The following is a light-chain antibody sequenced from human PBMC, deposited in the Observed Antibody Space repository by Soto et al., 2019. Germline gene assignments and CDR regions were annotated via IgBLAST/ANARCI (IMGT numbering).Light chain of an antibody. CDR3: QQYNDWPLT. Sequence: EILMTQSPVTLSVSPGERVTLSCRASQSVSDNLAWYQQKPGQAPSLLIYGAFTRATGVSARFSGAGSGTEFTLTISSLQSEDFALYYCQQYNDWPLTFGQGTKVEI. CDR1: QSVSDN. CDR2: GAF. J-gene: IGKJ1*01. V-gene: IGKV3-15*01.